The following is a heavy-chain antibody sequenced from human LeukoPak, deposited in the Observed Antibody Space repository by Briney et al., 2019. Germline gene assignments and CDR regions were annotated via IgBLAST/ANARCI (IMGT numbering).Heavy chain of an antibody. Sequence: PSETLSLTCTVSGGSISSYYWSWIRQPPGKGLEWNGYIYYSGSTNYNPSLKRRVTISVDTSKNQFSLKLSSVTAADTAVYYCASSKQEYSYGYYFDYWGQGTLVTVSS. J-gene: IGHJ4*02. CDR1: GGSISSYY. CDR3: ASSKQEYSYGYYFDY. V-gene: IGHV4-59*08. CDR2: IYYSGST. D-gene: IGHD5-18*01.